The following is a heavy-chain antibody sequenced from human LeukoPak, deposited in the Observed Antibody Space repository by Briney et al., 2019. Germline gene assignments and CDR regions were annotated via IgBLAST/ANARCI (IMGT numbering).Heavy chain of an antibody. CDR1: GGSISSGGYY. D-gene: IGHD1-26*01. V-gene: IGHV4-31*03. J-gene: IGHJ4*02. Sequence: SETLSLTCTVSGGSISSGGYYWSWIRQHPGKGLEWIGYIYYSGSTYYNPSLTSRVTISVDTSKKQFSLKLSSVTAADTAVYYCARDQGGSYFGTFDYWGQGTLVTVSS. CDR2: IYYSGST. CDR3: ARDQGGSYFGTFDY.